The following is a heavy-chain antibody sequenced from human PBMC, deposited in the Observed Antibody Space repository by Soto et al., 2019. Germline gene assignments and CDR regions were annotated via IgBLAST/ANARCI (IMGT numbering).Heavy chain of an antibody. D-gene: IGHD3-16*01. CDR3: AGGFPSPGLFRPGGDFGMDV. Sequence: QVQLVQSGAEVRKPGASVKVSCKASGYPYTNSYMHWVRQAPGQGLEWMGWIHPNTGGTNYAQKFQGRVTMTRDTAVSKGLLGADRLNSDDQALYFRAGGFPSPGLFRPGGDFGMDVWGQGTTVTVS. J-gene: IGHJ6*02. CDR1: GYPYTNSY. V-gene: IGHV1-2*02. CDR2: IHPNTGGT.